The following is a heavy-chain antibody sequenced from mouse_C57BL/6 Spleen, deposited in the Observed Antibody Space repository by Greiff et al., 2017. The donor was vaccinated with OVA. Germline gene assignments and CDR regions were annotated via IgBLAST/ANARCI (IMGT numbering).Heavy chain of an antibody. D-gene: IGHD2-5*01. CDR1: GYTFTDYE. Sequence: QVQLKQSGAELVRPGASVTLSCKASGYTFTDYEMHWVKQTPVHGLEWIGAIDPETGGTAYNQKFKGKAILTADKSSSTAYMELRSLTSEDSAVYYCTRPSYYSNYKGAMDYWGQGTSVTVSS. J-gene: IGHJ4*01. CDR3: TRPSYYSNYKGAMDY. V-gene: IGHV1-15*01. CDR2: IDPETGGT.